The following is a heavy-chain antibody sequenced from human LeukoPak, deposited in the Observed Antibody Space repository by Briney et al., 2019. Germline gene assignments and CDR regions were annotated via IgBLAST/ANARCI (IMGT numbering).Heavy chain of an antibody. CDR3: AKAARWSGGWQYCFDY. Sequence: PGGSLRLSCAASGFTFSSNAMSWVRQAPGKGLEWVSGISDAGDFTKTADSAKGRFTISRDNSKNTLYLQMDSLRAEDTAVYYCAKAARWSGGWQYCFDYWGQGILVTVSS. D-gene: IGHD6-19*01. V-gene: IGHV3-23*01. CDR1: GFTFSSNA. CDR2: ISDAGDFT. J-gene: IGHJ4*02.